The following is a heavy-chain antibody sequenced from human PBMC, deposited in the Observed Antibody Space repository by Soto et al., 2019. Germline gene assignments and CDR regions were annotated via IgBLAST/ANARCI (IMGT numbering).Heavy chain of an antibody. CDR3: ARVTMVRGVRTYYYYGMDV. J-gene: IGHJ6*02. Sequence: PSETLSLTCAVYGGSFSGYYWSWIRQPPGKGLEWIGEINHSGSTNYNPSLKSRVTMSVDTSKNQFSLKLSSVTAADTAVYYCARVTMVRGVRTYYYYGMDVWGQGTTVTVSS. D-gene: IGHD3-10*01. V-gene: IGHV4-34*01. CDR1: GGSFSGYY. CDR2: INHSGST.